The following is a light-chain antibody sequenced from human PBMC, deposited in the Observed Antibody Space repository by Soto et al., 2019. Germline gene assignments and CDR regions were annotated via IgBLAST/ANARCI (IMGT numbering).Light chain of an antibody. CDR1: SSDVDGYEY. J-gene: IGLJ1*01. CDR2: DVS. CDR3: SSYTISSPYV. Sequence: QSVLTQPASVSGSPGQSITISCTGTSSDVDGYEYVSWYQQHPGKAPKLMIYDVSNRPSGVSNRFSGSKSGNTASLTISGLQAEDDADYYCSSYTISSPYVFGTGTKVTVL. V-gene: IGLV2-14*01.